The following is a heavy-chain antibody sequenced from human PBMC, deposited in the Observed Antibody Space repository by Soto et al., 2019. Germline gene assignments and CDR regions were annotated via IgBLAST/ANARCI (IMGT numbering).Heavy chain of an antibody. V-gene: IGHV4-38-2*01. CDR1: AYSITNAYY. Sequence: LSLTCAVSAYSITNAYYWAWIRQPPGKGLEWIGSIYRSGNTYYNPSLKSRVTISVDTSENHFSLKLISVTAADTAVYYCARGENDAFDIWGQGTMVTVSS. CDR2: IYRSGNT. J-gene: IGHJ3*02. CDR3: ARGENDAFDI.